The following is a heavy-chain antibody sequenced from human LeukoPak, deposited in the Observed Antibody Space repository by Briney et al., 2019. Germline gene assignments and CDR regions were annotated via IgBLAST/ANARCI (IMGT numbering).Heavy chain of an antibody. CDR1: GDSVSSNSAA. Sequence: SQTPSLTCAISGDSVSSNSAAWNWIRQSPSRGLEWLARTYYRSKWYNDYAVSVKSRITINPDTSKNQFSLQLNSVTPEDTAVYYCASSLIAAAGVYYYYYMDVWGKGTTVTVSS. CDR3: ASSLIAAAGVYYYYYMDV. CDR2: TYYRSKWYN. J-gene: IGHJ6*03. V-gene: IGHV6-1*01. D-gene: IGHD6-13*01.